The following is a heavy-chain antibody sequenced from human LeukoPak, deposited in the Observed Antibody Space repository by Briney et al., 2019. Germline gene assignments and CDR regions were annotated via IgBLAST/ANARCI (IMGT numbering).Heavy chain of an antibody. V-gene: IGHV4-34*01. D-gene: IGHD3-22*01. CDR3: ARGEYYYDSSGYPTGYYYYYMDV. CDR1: GGSFSGYY. J-gene: IGHJ6*03. Sequence: SETLSLTCAVHGGSFSGYYWSWIRQPPGKGLEWIGEINHSGSTNYNPSLKSRVTISVDTSKNQFSLKLSSVTAADTAVYYCARGEYYYDSSGYPTGYYYYYMDVWGKGTTVTVSS. CDR2: INHSGST.